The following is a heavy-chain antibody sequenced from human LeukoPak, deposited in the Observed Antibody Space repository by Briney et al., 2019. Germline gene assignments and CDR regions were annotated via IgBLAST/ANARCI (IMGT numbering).Heavy chain of an antibody. D-gene: IGHD6-19*01. V-gene: IGHV4-34*01. J-gene: IGHJ2*01. CDR2: INHSGST. CDR1: GGSFSGYY. Sequence: SETLSLTCAVYGGSFSGYYWSWIRQPPGKGLEWIGEINHSGSTSYNPSLKSRVTISVDTSKNQFSLKLSSVTAADTAVYYCAREGPRIAVAGKWYFDLWGRGTLVTVSS. CDR3: AREGPRIAVAGKWYFDL.